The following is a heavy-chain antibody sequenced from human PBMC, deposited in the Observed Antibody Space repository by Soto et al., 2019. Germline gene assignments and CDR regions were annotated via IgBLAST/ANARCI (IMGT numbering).Heavy chain of an antibody. D-gene: IGHD6-13*01. CDR3: AREVAADGTFREDVFDI. CDR2: IIPIFSTT. J-gene: IGHJ3*02. CDR1: GGTFSNHA. Sequence: QVHLVQSGAEVKKPGSSVKVSCKASGGTFSNHAINWVRQAPGQGLEWMGRIIPIFSTTNYAQKFQGRVTFTATASTVTAYMELSSLKHDETAVYYCAREVAADGTFREDVFDIWGQGTLVTVSS. V-gene: IGHV1-69*12.